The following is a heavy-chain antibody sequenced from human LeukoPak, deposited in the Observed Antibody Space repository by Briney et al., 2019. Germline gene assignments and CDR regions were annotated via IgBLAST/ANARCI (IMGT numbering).Heavy chain of an antibody. J-gene: IGHJ4*02. Sequence: SETLSLTCTVSGGSISSYYWSWIRQPPGKGLERIGYIYYSGSTNYNPSLKSRVTISVDTSKNQFSLKLSSVTAADTAVYYCARHATRDGYNDYWGQGTLVTVSS. CDR2: IYYSGST. CDR3: ARHATRDGYNDY. CDR1: GGSISSYY. D-gene: IGHD5-24*01. V-gene: IGHV4-59*01.